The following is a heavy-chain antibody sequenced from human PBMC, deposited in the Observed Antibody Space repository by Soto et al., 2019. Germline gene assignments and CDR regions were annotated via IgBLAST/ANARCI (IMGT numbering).Heavy chain of an antibody. J-gene: IGHJ6*02. CDR1: GGTFSSYT. Sequence: QVQLVQSGAEVKKPGSSVKVSCKASGGTFSSYTISWVRQAPGQELACMGRIIPILGIANYAQKFEGRVTITADKSTSTAYMELSGLRSEDTAVYYCASNCGGDCPYYYSYGMDVWGQGTTVTVSS. V-gene: IGHV1-69*02. CDR3: ASNCGGDCPYYYSYGMDV. D-gene: IGHD2-21*02. CDR2: IIPILGIA.